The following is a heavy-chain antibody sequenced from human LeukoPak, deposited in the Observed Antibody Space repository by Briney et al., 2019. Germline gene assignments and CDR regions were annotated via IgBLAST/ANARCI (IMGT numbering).Heavy chain of an antibody. J-gene: IGHJ3*02. Sequence: ASVKVSCKASGGTFSSYAISWVRQAPGQGLEWMGRIIPILGIANYAQKFQGRVTITADKSTSTAYMELSSLRSEDTAVYYCAGDLGYSGYDLAFDIWGQGTMVTVSS. CDR1: GGTFSSYA. D-gene: IGHD5-12*01. V-gene: IGHV1-69*04. CDR3: AGDLGYSGYDLAFDI. CDR2: IIPILGIA.